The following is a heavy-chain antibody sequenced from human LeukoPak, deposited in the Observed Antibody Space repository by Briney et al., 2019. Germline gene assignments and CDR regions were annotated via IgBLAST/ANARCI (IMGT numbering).Heavy chain of an antibody. Sequence: GGSLRLSCAASGFTFSSYAMHWVRQAPGKGLEWVAVISYDGSNKYYADSVKGRFTISRDNSKNTLYLQMNSLRAEDTAVYYCAKDQRLPGGQLDAYWGQGTLVTVSS. CDR3: AKDQRLPGGQLDAY. CDR1: GFTFSSYA. J-gene: IGHJ4*02. CDR2: ISYDGSNK. V-gene: IGHV3-30-3*01. D-gene: IGHD2-2*01.